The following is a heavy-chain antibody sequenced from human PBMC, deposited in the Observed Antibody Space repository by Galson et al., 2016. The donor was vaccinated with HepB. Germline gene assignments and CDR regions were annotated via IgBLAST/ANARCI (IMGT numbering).Heavy chain of an antibody. D-gene: IGHD6-13*01. V-gene: IGHV4-4*07. J-gene: IGHJ6*02. CDR3: ARQRIAAAGTYYYYYGMDV. Sequence: LSLICTVSGGSISSFYWTWIRQPAGKGLEWIGLFYTTGNTRYNPSLKSRVTMSVDTSKNQFSLKLYSVTAADTAVYYCARQRIAAAGTYYYYYGMDVWGQGTTVTVSS. CDR2: FYTTGNT. CDR1: GGSISSFY.